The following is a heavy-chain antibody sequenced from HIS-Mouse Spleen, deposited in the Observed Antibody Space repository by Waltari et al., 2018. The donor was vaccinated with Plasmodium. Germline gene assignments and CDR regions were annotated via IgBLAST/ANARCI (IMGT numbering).Heavy chain of an antibody. CDR1: GCSISRSY. D-gene: IGHD5-18*01. CDR2: IYYSGST. V-gene: IGHV4-59*08. CDR3: ARLRYSYGYFDY. Sequence: QVQLQESGPGLVTPSETLSLTCTVPGCSISRSYCSWIRQPPGKGLEWIGYIYYSGSTNYNPSLKSRVTISVDTSKNQFSLKLSSVTAADTAVYYCARLRYSYGYFDYWGQGTLVTVSS. J-gene: IGHJ4*02.